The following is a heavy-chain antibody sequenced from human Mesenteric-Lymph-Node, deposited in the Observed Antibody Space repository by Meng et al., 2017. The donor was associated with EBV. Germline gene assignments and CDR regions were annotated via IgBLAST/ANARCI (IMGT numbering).Heavy chain of an antibody. CDR2: IYYSGIT. J-gene: IGHJ5*02. CDR3: ARSLPIVQTKYNWFDP. D-gene: IGHD2/OR15-2a*01. Sequence: QVLGYGPGQGQGKPLESGSLTDTVVGCPITTYYWSWIRQPPGKVPGWIGYIYYSGITKYNPSLKSRVTISVDTSKNQFSLKLTSVTAADTAVYYCARSLPIVQTKYNWFDPWGQGTLVTVSS. CDR1: GCPITTYY. V-gene: IGHV4-59*01.